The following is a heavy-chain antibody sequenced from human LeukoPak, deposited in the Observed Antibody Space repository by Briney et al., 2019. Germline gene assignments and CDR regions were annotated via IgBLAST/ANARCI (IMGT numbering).Heavy chain of an antibody. D-gene: IGHD1-1*01. CDR3: VRNTDGRSNGDY. J-gene: IGHJ4*02. V-gene: IGHV4-31*02. CDR2: IYSSGTT. CDR1: GDSISSRDSY. Sequence: SQTLSLTCTVSGDSISSRDSYWSWIRQYPWKALEWIGFIYSSGTTNYNPSLRSRVTLSVDTSQNQFFLWLTSVTDADTATYYCVRNTDGRSNGDYWGQGTLVTVSS.